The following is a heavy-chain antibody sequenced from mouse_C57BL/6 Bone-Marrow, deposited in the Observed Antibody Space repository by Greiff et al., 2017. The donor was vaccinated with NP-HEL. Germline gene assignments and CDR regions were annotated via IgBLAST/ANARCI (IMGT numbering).Heavy chain of an antibody. CDR2: ISSGGSYT. CDR1: GFTFSSYG. CDR3: ARQMIRYYFDY. Sequence: EVQRVESGGDLVKPGGSLKLSCAASGFTFSSYGMSWVRQTPDKRLEWVATISSGGSYTYYPDSVKGRFTISRDNAKNTLYLQMSSLKSDDTAMYYCARQMIRYYFDYWGQGTTLTVSS. V-gene: IGHV5-6*01. D-gene: IGHD2-4*01. J-gene: IGHJ2*01.